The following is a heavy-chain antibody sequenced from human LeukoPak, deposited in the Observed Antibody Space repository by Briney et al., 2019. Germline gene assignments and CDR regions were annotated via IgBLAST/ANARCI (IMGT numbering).Heavy chain of an antibody. D-gene: IGHD5-24*01. CDR3: ARDGYKADYYYGMDV. V-gene: IGHV3-48*03. CDR1: GFTFSSYE. J-gene: IGHJ6*02. Sequence: GGSLRLSCAASGFTFSSYEMNWVRQAPGKGLEGVSYISSSGSTIYYADSVKGRFTISRDNAKNSLYLQMNSLRAEDTAVYYCARDGYKADYYYGMDVWGQGTTVTVSS. CDR2: ISSSGSTI.